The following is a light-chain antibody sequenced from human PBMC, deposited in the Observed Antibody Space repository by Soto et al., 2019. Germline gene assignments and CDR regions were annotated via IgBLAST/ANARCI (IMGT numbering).Light chain of an antibody. Sequence: TVLTQSPGTLSVSPGERASLSCRASQSVSINLAWYQQKPGQAPRLLIYGASTRATGIPARFSGSGSGTEFTLSINSLQSEDFAVYYCQQRHSWPPIFTFGPGTKLDIK. CDR2: GAS. CDR3: QQRHSWPPIFT. V-gene: IGKV3-15*01. J-gene: IGKJ3*01. CDR1: QSVSIN.